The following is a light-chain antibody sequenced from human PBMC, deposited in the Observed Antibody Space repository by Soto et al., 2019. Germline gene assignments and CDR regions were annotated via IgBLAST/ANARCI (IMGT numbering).Light chain of an antibody. J-gene: IGKJ4*01. Sequence: DIQMTQSPSTLSASVGDRVTITCRASQNINNWLAWYQQKPGKAPKLLIYKASSLQSGVPSRFSGSGSGTEFSLSISSLHPDDSATYYCQQYNSYSFGGGTKVEIK. CDR1: QNINNW. CDR3: QQYNSYS. V-gene: IGKV1-5*03. CDR2: KAS.